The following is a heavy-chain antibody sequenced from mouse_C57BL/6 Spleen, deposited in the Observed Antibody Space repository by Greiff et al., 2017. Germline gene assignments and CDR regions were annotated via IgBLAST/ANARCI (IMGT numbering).Heavy chain of an antibody. CDR2: IYPRSGNT. Sequence: QVQLQQSGAELARPGASVKLSCKASGYTFTSYGISWVKQRTGQGLEWIGEIYPRSGNTYYNEKFKGKATLTADKSSSTAYMELRSLTSEDSAVYFCASYYDYDGGYALDYWGQGTSVTVSS. CDR1: GYTFTSYG. V-gene: IGHV1-81*01. CDR3: ASYYDYDGGYALDY. J-gene: IGHJ4*01. D-gene: IGHD2-4*01.